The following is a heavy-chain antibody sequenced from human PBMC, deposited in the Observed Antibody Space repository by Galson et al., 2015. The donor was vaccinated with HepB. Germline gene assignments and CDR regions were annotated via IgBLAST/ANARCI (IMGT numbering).Heavy chain of an antibody. V-gene: IGHV3-23*01. CDR2: ISASGAGT. Sequence: SLRLSCAASGFTFSSCAMSWVRQAPGKGLEWVSLISASGAGTYYADSVKGRFTISRDNSKNTLYLQMNSLRAEDTAVYYCAKDRGIRAFDIWGQGTMVTVSS. CDR1: GFTFSSCA. CDR3: AKDRGIRAFDI. D-gene: IGHD3-10*01. J-gene: IGHJ3*02.